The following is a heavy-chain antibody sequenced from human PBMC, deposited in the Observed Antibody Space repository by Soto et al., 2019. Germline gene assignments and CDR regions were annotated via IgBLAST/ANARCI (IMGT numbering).Heavy chain of an antibody. CDR3: ARGGRGYASDY. CDR1: GFTFSNYG. V-gene: IGHV3-64*01. Sequence: GGSLRLSCAASGFTFSNYGMHWVRQAPGKGLEYVSAISSNGGSTDYANSVKGRFTISRDNSKNTLDLQMGSLRAEDMAVYYCARGGRGYASDYWGQGTLVTLSS. D-gene: IGHD5-12*01. J-gene: IGHJ4*02. CDR2: ISSNGGST.